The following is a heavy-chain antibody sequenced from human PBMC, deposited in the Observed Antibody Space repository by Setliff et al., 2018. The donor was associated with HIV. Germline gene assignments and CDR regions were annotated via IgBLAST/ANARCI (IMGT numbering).Heavy chain of an antibody. D-gene: IGHD3-3*01. J-gene: IGHJ6*03. CDR2: IRSKTYGGTT. Sequence: GGSLRLSCVTSGFSFSDHGVSWFRQAPGKGLEWVSFIRSKTYGGTTEYAASVKGRFTISRDDSKSIAYLQMNSLKTEDTAVYYCSRGVLQFLEWSSSGDYYYYMDVWGKGTTVTVSS. CDR3: SRGVLQFLEWSSSGDYYYYMDV. V-gene: IGHV3-49*03. CDR1: GFSFSDHG.